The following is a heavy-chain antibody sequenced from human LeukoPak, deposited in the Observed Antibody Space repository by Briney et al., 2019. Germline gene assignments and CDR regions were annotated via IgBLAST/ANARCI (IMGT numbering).Heavy chain of an antibody. CDR3: ASGSSSWLYYFDY. J-gene: IGHJ4*02. V-gene: IGHV4-39*07. D-gene: IGHD6-13*01. CDR2: IYYSGNT. Sequence: SETLSLTCTISGGSISSSNYYWAWIRQPPGKGLEWIGSIYYSGNTNYNPSLQSRVTMSVDTSKNQFSLKLSSVTAADTAVYYCASGSSSWLYYFDYWGQGTLVTVSS. CDR1: GGSISSSNYY.